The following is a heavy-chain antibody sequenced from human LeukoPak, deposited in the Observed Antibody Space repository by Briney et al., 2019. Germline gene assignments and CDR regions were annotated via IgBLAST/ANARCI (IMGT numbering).Heavy chain of an antibody. V-gene: IGHV1-24*01. J-gene: IGHJ4*02. CDR3: ATQGYDNSGYYHTFDY. CDR1: GYTLTELF. Sequence: GASVKVSCKVSGYTLTELFMHWVRQAPGKGLEWMGGFDPEDGETIYAQKFQGRVTMTEDTSTDTAYMELSSLRSEDTAVYYCATQGYDNSGYYHTFDYWGQGTLVTVSS. D-gene: IGHD3-22*01. CDR2: FDPEDGET.